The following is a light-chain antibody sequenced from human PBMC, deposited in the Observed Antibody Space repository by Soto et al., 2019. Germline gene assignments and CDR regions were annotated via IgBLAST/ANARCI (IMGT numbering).Light chain of an antibody. CDR2: DTS. Sequence: DIQMTQSPTSLSASIGDTVTITCRASQSIASFLNWLQLKPGKAPKLLISDTSTLQTGVPSRFSGGGSGTEFTVTVSSLQPEDSALYFCHHDCSHLVSFGAGTRVEIK. V-gene: IGKV1-39*02. CDR3: HHDCSHLVS. CDR1: QSIASF. J-gene: IGKJ3*01.